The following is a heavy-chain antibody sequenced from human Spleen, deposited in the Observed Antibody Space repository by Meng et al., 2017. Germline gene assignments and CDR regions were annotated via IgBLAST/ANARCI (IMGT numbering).Heavy chain of an antibody. D-gene: IGHD1-26*01. Sequence: GESLKISCAASGLTLSSYWMHWVRQGLGKGLVWVANINSDGSRTNYADSVKGRFTISRDNAKNTLYLQMNSLRAEDTAVYYCARGIGSYYGDYWGQGNLVTVSS. V-gene: IGHV3-74*01. CDR1: GLTLSSYW. J-gene: IGHJ4*02. CDR2: INSDGSRT. CDR3: ARGIGSYYGDY.